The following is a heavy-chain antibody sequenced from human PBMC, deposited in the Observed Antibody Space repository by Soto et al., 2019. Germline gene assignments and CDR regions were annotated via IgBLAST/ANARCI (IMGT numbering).Heavy chain of an antibody. J-gene: IGHJ6*02. D-gene: IGHD6-6*01. CDR1: GYSFTSYW. V-gene: IGHV5-51*01. CDR2: IYPGDSDT. CDR3: ARHGSSSSVSYYYGMDV. Sequence: PGESLKISCKGSGYSFTSYWIGWVRQMPGKGLEWMGIIYPGDSDTRYSPSFQGQVTISADKSISTAYLQWSSLKASDTAMYYCARHGSSSSVSYYYGMDVWGQGTTVTV.